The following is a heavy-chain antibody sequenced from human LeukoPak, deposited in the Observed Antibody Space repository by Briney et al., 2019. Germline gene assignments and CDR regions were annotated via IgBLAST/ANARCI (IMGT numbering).Heavy chain of an antibody. CDR2: IKQDGSEK. Sequence: PGGSLRLSCAASGFTFSSYWMSWVRQAPGKGLEWVANIKQDGSEKYYVDSVKGRFTISRDNAKNSLYLQVSSLRAEDTAVYYCARDERFLEWLLSPSLYYYGMDVWGQGTTVTVSS. J-gene: IGHJ6*02. V-gene: IGHV3-7*01. CDR3: ARDERFLEWLLSPSLYYYGMDV. D-gene: IGHD3-3*01. CDR1: GFTFSSYW.